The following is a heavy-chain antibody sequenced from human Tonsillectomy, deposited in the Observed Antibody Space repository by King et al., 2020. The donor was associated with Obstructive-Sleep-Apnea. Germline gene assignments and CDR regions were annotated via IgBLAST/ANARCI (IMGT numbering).Heavy chain of an antibody. CDR1: GFTFSDYW. CDR2: IRQDGGEK. D-gene: IGHD1-14*01. Sequence: VQLVESGGNLVQPGGSLRLSCEASGFTFSDYWMSWVRQAPGKGPEWVANIRQDGGEKNYLDSVRGRFNISRDNAKKSLYLQMNSLRAEDTAVYYCVHRGGLASNRPVYFDHWGLGALVTVSS. V-gene: IGHV3-7*03. CDR3: VHRGGLASNRPVYFDH. J-gene: IGHJ4*02.